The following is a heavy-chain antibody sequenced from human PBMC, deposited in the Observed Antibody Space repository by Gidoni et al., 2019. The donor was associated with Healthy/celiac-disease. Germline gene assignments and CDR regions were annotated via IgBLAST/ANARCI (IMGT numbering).Heavy chain of an antibody. J-gene: IGHJ3*02. CDR2: ISGSGGST. CDR1: GFTFSSYA. Sequence: EVQLLASGGGLVQPGGSLTLSCAASGFTFSSYAMSWVRQAPGKGLEWVSAISGSGGSTYYADSVKGRFTISRDNSKNTLYLQMNSLRAEDTAVYYCAKDLCSGGSCYIDAFDIWGQGTMVTVSS. V-gene: IGHV3-23*01. D-gene: IGHD2-15*01. CDR3: AKDLCSGGSCYIDAFDI.